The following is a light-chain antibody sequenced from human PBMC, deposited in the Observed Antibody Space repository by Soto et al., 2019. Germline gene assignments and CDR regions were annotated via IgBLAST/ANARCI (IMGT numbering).Light chain of an antibody. CDR3: QHYGTSPTWT. Sequence: EIVLTQSPVTLSLSPGETATLSCRASQSISTNYLAWYQQKPGQAPRPLIFGASSRASGIPGRFSGSGSGTDFTLNISRLEPEEFAVYYCQHYGTSPTWTFGQGTKVEIK. J-gene: IGKJ1*01. CDR1: QSISTNY. V-gene: IGKV3-20*01. CDR2: GAS.